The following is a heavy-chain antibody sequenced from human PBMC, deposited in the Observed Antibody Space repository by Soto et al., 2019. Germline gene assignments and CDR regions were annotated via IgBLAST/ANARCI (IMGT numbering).Heavy chain of an antibody. Sequence: GASVKVSCKASGYTFTSYYMHWVRQAPGQGLEWMGIINPSGGSTSYAQKLQGRVTMTRDTSTSTVYMELSSLRSEDTAVYYCARDLNSSGYPDYAFDIWGQGTMVTVSS. J-gene: IGHJ3*02. CDR3: ARDLNSSGYPDYAFDI. V-gene: IGHV1-46*01. CDR1: GYTFTSYY. CDR2: INPSGGST. D-gene: IGHD1-1*01.